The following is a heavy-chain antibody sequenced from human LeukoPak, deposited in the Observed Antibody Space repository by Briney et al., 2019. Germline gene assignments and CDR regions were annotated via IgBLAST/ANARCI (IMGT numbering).Heavy chain of an antibody. J-gene: IGHJ3*02. Sequence: GGSLRLSCAASGFTFSNYAMTWVRQAPGKGLEWVSSLSSRSRYIYYADSLKGRFTISRDNAKNSLYLQMNSLRAEDTAVYFCAREREQWHAFDIWGQGTMVTVSS. D-gene: IGHD6-19*01. CDR3: AREREQWHAFDI. CDR1: GFTFSNYA. CDR2: LSSRSRYI. V-gene: IGHV3-21*01.